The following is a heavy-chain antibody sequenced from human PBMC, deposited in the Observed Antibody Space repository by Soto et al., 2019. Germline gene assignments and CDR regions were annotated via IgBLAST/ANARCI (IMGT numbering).Heavy chain of an antibody. CDR2: ISAYNGST. V-gene: IGHV1-18*04. Sequence: GASVKVSCKASGYTFTSYGISWVRQAPGQGLEWMGWISAYNGSTNYAQKLQGRVTMTTDTSTSTAYMELRSLRSDDTAVYYCARDGYSYGYYYYGMDVWGQGTTVTVSS. J-gene: IGHJ6*02. CDR1: GYTFTSYG. CDR3: ARDGYSYGYYYYGMDV. D-gene: IGHD5-18*01.